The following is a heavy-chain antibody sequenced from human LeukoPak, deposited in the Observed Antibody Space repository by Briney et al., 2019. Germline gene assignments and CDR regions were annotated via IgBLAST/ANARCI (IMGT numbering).Heavy chain of an antibody. D-gene: IGHD6-19*01. CDR2: MYYSGSA. CDR1: GGTISSSSYY. J-gene: IGHJ4*02. Sequence: SETLSLTCTVSGGTISSSSYYWGWIRQPPGKGLEWIGSMYYSGSAYYNSSLKSRVTISEDTPKIQFSLKLSSVTAADTAVYYCGGSGWSGGPFDNWGQGTLVTVSS. V-gene: IGHV4-39*07. CDR3: GGSGWSGGPFDN.